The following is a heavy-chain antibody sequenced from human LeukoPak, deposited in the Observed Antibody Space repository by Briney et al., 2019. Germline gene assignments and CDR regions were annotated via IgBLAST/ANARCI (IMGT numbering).Heavy chain of an antibody. CDR3: ARFAAGGSYYYYMDV. V-gene: IGHV3-48*01. CDR1: GFTFSSYT. J-gene: IGHJ6*03. D-gene: IGHD6-25*01. Sequence: GGSLRLSCAASGFTFSSYTMNWVRQPPGKGLEWVSNIGTSSTTIYYADSVKGRFTISRDNAKNSLYLQMNSLRADDTAVYYYARFAAGGSYYYYMDVWGKGTTVTVSS. CDR2: IGTSSTTI.